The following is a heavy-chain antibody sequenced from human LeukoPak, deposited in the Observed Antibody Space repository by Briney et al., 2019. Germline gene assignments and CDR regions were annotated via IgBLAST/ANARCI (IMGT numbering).Heavy chain of an antibody. Sequence: ASVKVSCKASGYTFTGFGINWVRQAPRQGLEWMGWISGYNDNTHYAKKFQGRVTLTTDTPTSTAYMELRSLRSDDTAVYYCARDGTSTDDYWGQGTPVTVSS. J-gene: IGHJ4*02. CDR1: GYTFTGFG. D-gene: IGHD1-7*01. CDR2: ISGYNDNT. CDR3: ARDGTSTDDY. V-gene: IGHV1-18*01.